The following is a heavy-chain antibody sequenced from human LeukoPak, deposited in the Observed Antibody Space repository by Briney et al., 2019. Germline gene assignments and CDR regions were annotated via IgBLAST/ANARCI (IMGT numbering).Heavy chain of an antibody. Sequence: PGGSLRLSCAASGFTFSSYEMNWVRQAPGKGLEWVSYISSSGSTIYYADSVKGRFTISRDNAKNSLCLQMNSLRAEDTAVYYCARDRQTLDYWGQGTLVTVSS. J-gene: IGHJ4*02. CDR1: GFTFSSYE. CDR3: ARDRQTLDY. CDR2: ISSSGSTI. V-gene: IGHV3-48*03.